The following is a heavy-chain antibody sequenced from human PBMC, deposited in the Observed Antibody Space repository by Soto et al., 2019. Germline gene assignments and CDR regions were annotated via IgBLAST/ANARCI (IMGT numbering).Heavy chain of an antibody. CDR1: GFTFSDYY. V-gene: IGHV3-11*01. D-gene: IGHD4-17*01. CDR2: ISSSGSTI. J-gene: IGHJ4*02. CDR3: ARDWDYGDYALLNRIFDY. Sequence: GGSLRLSWAAAGFTFSDYYMSWIRQAPGKGLEWVSYISSSGSTIYYADSVKGRFTISRDNAKNSLYLQTNSLRAEDTAVYYCARDWDYGDYALLNRIFDYWGQGTLVTVSS.